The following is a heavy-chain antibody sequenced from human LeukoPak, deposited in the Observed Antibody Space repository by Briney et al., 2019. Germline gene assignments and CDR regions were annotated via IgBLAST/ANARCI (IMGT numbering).Heavy chain of an antibody. CDR2: IDSDGSST. CDR1: GFAFSTYW. CDR3: VSGPDGAGY. V-gene: IGHV3-74*01. Sequence: GGSLRLSCAASGFAFSTYWMHWVRQAPGKGLVWVSRIDSDGSSTSYADSVKGRFTIPRDNAKNTLFLHMTSLRAEDTAVYYCVSGPDGAGYWGQGTLVTVSS. J-gene: IGHJ4*02. D-gene: IGHD3-10*01.